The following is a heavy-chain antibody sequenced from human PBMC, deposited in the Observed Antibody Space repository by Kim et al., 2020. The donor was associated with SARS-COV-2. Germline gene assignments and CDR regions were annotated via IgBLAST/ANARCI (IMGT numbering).Heavy chain of an antibody. CDR3: ARDIGDGYNQLDF. Sequence: SLKSRVTISLDTSKTQFSLKLSFVIAADTAVYYCARDIGDGYNQLDFWGQGTLVTVSS. J-gene: IGHJ4*02. D-gene: IGHD5-12*01. V-gene: IGHV4-31*02.